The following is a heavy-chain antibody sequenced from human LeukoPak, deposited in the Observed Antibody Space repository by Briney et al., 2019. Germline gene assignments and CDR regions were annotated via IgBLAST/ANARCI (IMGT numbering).Heavy chain of an antibody. Sequence: SQTLSLTCTVSGGSISSGGYYWSWIRQHPGKGLEWIGYIYYSGSTYYNPSLKSRVTISVDTSKNQFSLKLSSVTAADTAVYYCARDLGIAAHSIDYWGQGTLVTVSS. CDR1: GGSISSGGYY. CDR3: ARDLGIAAHSIDY. V-gene: IGHV4-31*03. J-gene: IGHJ4*02. CDR2: IYYSGST. D-gene: IGHD6-6*01.